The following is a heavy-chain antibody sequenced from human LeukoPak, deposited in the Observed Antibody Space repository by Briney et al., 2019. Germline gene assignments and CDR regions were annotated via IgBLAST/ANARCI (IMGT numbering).Heavy chain of an antibody. Sequence: GGSLRLSCAASGFTFNTYAMTWVRQAPGKGLEWVSAISSGGGSTYYAESVKGRFTISRDNSKNMLYLQVNSLRTEDTAVYYCAKAPVTIYYYYYGMDVWGQGTTVTVSS. CDR1: GFTFNTYA. J-gene: IGHJ6*02. CDR3: AKAPVTIYYYYYGMDV. CDR2: ISSGGGST. D-gene: IGHD1-1*01. V-gene: IGHV3-23*01.